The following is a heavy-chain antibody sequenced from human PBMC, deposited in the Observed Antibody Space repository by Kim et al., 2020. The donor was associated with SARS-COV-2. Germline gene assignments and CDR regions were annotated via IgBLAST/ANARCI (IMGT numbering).Heavy chain of an antibody. CDR3: ARSQGSGYEDAFDI. V-gene: IGHV4-39*01. J-gene: IGHJ3*02. CDR2: IYYSGST. D-gene: IGHD5-12*01. Sequence: SETLSLTCTVSGGSISSSSYYWGWIRQPPGKGLEWIGSIYYSGSTYYNPSLKSRVTISVDTSKNQFSLKLSSVTAADTAVYYCARSQGSGYEDAFDIWGQGTMVTVSS. CDR1: GGSISSSSYY.